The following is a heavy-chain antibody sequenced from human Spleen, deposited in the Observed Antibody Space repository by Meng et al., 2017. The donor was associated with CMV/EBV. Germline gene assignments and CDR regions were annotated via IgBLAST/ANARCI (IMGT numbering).Heavy chain of an antibody. Sequence: GESLKISCAASGFTFSSYSMNWVRQAPGKGLEWVSYISSSSSTIYYADSVKGRFTISRDNAKNSLYLQMNSLRAEDTAVYYCARVSRITIFGVVHYGMDVWGQGTTVIVSS. CDR3: ARVSRITIFGVVHYGMDV. V-gene: IGHV3-48*04. D-gene: IGHD3-3*01. CDR1: GFTFSSYS. J-gene: IGHJ6*02. CDR2: ISSSSSTI.